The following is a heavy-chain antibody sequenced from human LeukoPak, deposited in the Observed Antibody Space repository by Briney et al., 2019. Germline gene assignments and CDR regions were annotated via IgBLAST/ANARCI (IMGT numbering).Heavy chain of an antibody. CDR3: ARQTAVPGPVIDY. J-gene: IGHJ4*02. D-gene: IGHD6-19*01. CDR2: ISPGGSVT. CDR1: GYNFNIYW. Sequence: GESLKISCEASGYNFNIYWIGWVRQIHGKGLEWMGIISPGGSVTRYSPSFEGQVTISADRSINTAYLQWSSLEASDTAIYHCARQTAVPGPVIDYWGQGTVVIVSS. V-gene: IGHV5-51*01.